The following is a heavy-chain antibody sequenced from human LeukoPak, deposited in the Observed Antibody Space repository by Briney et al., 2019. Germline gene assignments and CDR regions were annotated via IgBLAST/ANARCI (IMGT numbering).Heavy chain of an antibody. J-gene: IGHJ4*02. CDR3: ARTNYDFWSGYPNYFDY. CDR1: GYTFTSYA. D-gene: IGHD3-3*01. CDR2: INTNTGNP. Sequence: GASVKVSCKASGYTFTSYAMNWVRQAPGQGLEWMGWINTNTGNPTYAQGFTGRFVFSLDTSVCTAYLQICSLKAEDTAVYYCARTNYDFWSGYPNYFDYWGQGTLVTVSS. V-gene: IGHV7-4-1*01.